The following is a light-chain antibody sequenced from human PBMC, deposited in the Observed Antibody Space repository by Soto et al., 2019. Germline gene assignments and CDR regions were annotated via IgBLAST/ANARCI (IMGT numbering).Light chain of an antibody. CDR3: SSYAGSSNV. CDR2: EVN. J-gene: IGLJ1*01. CDR1: GSDAGGYNY. Sequence: QSVLTQPASVSGSPGQSITISCTGTGSDAGGYNYVSWYQQHPGKAPKLMIYEVNKRPSGVPDRFSGSKSGNTASLTVSGLQAEDEADYYCSSYAGSSNVFGTGTKVTVL. V-gene: IGLV2-8*01.